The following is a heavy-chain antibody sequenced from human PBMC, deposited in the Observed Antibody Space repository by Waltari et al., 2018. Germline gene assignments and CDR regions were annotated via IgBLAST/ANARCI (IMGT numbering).Heavy chain of an antibody. D-gene: IGHD3-10*01. J-gene: IGHJ4*02. CDR3: AKVARGYYFDY. CDR1: GFTFDDYA. CDR2: ISWNSGSI. Sequence: EVQLVESGGGLVQPGRSLRLSCAASGFTFDDYAMHWVRQDPGKGLEWVSGISWNSGSIGYADSVKGRFTISRDNAKNSLYLQMNSLRAEDTALYYCAKVARGYYFDYWGQGTLVTVSS. V-gene: IGHV3-9*01.